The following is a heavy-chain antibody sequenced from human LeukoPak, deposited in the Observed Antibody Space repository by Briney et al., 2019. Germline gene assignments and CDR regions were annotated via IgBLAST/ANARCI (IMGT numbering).Heavy chain of an antibody. D-gene: IGHD1-26*01. J-gene: IGHJ4*02. V-gene: IGHV3-7*05. CDR3: ARDNVGATPFDY. Sequence: GGSLRLSCAASGFTFSYFWMSWVRQAPGKGLEWVANINLDGSERHYVDSVKGRFTISRDNARKSLYLQMNSLRDEDTAVYYCARDNVGATPFDYWGQGTLVTVSS. CDR1: GFTFSYFW. CDR2: INLDGSER.